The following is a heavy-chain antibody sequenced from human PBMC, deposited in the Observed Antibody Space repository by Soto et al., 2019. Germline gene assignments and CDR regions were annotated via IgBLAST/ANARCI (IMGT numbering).Heavy chain of an antibody. CDR2: VYYTGTT. CDR1: GGSISSYF. J-gene: IGHJ4*02. CDR3: ARKQEGYFSGIDY. D-gene: IGHD2-15*01. Sequence: SETLSLTCTVSGGSISSYFYIWVRQPPGKGLEWIGSVYYTGTTDYNPSLKSRVTISVDTSKTQFSLNLRSVTVADTAVYFCARKQEGYFSGIDYCGQGTLVTVSS. V-gene: IGHV4-59*12.